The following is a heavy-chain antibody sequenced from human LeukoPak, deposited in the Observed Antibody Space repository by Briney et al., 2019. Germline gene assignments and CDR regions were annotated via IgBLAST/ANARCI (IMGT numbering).Heavy chain of an antibody. Sequence: GGSLRLSCAASGFTFSSYAMSWVRQAPGKGLEWVATISGISGSTSYEDSVKGRFTISRDNSKNTLCLQMNSLRADDTAVYYCAKDREAVATRGFDYWGQGTLVTVSS. D-gene: IGHD6-19*01. CDR3: AKDREAVATRGFDY. V-gene: IGHV3-23*01. CDR1: GFTFSSYA. CDR2: ISGISGST. J-gene: IGHJ4*02.